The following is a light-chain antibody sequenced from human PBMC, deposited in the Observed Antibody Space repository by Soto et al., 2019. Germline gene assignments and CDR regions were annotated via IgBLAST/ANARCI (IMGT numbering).Light chain of an antibody. CDR1: HSAAIA. CDR3: QQYRDWPLT. J-gene: IGKJ4*01. CDR2: DAS. Sequence: EIVLTQSPATLSVSPGERANLSCRASHSAAIAVAWYQQKPGQAPRLLIYDASTRATGIPARFSGSWSAPECTLTISSLQSEDFAVYSCQQYRDWPLTFGGGTKVDLK. V-gene: IGKV3-15*01.